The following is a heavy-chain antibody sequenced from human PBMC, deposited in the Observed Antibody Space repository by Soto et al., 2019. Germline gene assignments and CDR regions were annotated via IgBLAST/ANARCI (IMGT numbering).Heavy chain of an antibody. V-gene: IGHV1-3*01. CDR3: ARDHEDMGYYYYYGMDV. D-gene: IGHD2-15*01. Sequence: ASVKVSCEASGDTFTSYAMHWVRQAPGQRLEWMGWINAGNGNTKYSQKFQGRVTITRDTSASTAYMELSSLRSEDTAVYYCARDHEDMGYYYYYGMDVWGQGTTVTVSS. CDR2: INAGNGNT. J-gene: IGHJ6*02. CDR1: GDTFTSYA.